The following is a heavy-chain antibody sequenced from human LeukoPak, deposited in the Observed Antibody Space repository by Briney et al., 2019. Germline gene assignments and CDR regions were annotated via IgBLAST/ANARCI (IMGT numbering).Heavy chain of an antibody. CDR3: AREEQYNMYFDY. Sequence: ASVKVSCKASGYTLTHKYLHWVRQAPGQGLEWMGWINPNSGDTTYAQKFQGRVTMTRDTSISTAYMELSRLTSDDTAVYYCAREEQYNMYFDYWGQGTLVTVSS. CDR1: GYTLTHKY. V-gene: IGHV1-2*02. CDR2: INPNSGDT. J-gene: IGHJ4*02. D-gene: IGHD1/OR15-1a*01.